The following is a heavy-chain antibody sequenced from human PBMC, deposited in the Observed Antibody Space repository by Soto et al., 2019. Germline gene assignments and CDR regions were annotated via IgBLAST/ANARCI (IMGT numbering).Heavy chain of an antibody. V-gene: IGHV1-46*01. CDR2: ITPSGGST. CDR1: GYTFTSYY. D-gene: IGHD6-19*01. Sequence: ASVKVSCKASGYTFTSYYMHWVRQAPGQGLEWMGIITPSGGSTSYAQKFQGRVTMTRDTSTSTVYMELSSLRSEDTAVYYCARVKGRREQWLAYFDYWGQGTLVTVSS. J-gene: IGHJ4*02. CDR3: ARVKGRREQWLAYFDY.